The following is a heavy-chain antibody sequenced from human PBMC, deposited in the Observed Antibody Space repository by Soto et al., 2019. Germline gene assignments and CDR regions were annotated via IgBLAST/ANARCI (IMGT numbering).Heavy chain of an antibody. CDR2: ISYDGSNK. CDR3: ARDVHDSSGYYYAPGGY. J-gene: IGHJ4*02. CDR1: GFTFSSYA. D-gene: IGHD3-22*01. V-gene: IGHV3-30-3*01. Sequence: QVQLVESGGGVVQPGRSLRLSCAASGFTFSSYAMHWFRQAPGKGLEWVAVISYDGSNKYYADSVKGRFTISRDNSKNTLYLQMNSLRAEDTAVYYCARDVHDSSGYYYAPGGYWGQGTLVTVSS.